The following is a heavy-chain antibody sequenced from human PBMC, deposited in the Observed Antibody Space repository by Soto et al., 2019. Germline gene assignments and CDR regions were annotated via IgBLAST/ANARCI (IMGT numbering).Heavy chain of an antibody. D-gene: IGHD2-15*01. V-gene: IGHV1-18*01. CDR1: GYTFANYG. Sequence: QVQLVQSGAEVKKPGASVKVSCKASGYTFANYGVSWVRQAPGQGLEWMGWINTYNGNTNYAQKLQGRVTMTTDTSTGTAYMELRSLRSDDTAVYYCAKVQEKWSKFFDYWGQGTLVTVSS. J-gene: IGHJ4*02. CDR2: INTYNGNT. CDR3: AKVQEKWSKFFDY.